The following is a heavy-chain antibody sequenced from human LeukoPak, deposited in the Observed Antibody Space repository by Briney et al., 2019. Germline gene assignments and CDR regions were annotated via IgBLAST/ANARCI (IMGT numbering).Heavy chain of an antibody. D-gene: IGHD2-2*01. CDR2: IHYSESA. CDR3: ARETRRSRFDY. V-gene: IGHV4-34*01. Sequence: SETLSLTCAVYGGAISGYYWSWIRQPPGKGLEWIGEIHYSESANYNPSLKSRAIISVDTSKNQFSLKLTSVTAADTAVYYCARETRRSRFDYWGQGPLVTVSS. CDR1: GGAISGYY. J-gene: IGHJ4*02.